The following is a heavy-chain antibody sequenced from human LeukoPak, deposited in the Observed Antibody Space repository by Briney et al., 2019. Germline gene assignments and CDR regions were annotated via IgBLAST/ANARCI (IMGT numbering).Heavy chain of an antibody. Sequence: PGGSLRLSCAASGFTFSPYDMSWVRQAPGKGLEWVSTISVSGGSTYYADSVKGRFTISRDHSKNTVYLQMNSLRAEDTAIYYCARDFLLQSEGLFDYWGQGTLVTVSS. V-gene: IGHV3-23*01. CDR3: ARDFLLQSEGLFDY. CDR2: ISVSGGST. D-gene: IGHD4-11*01. J-gene: IGHJ4*02. CDR1: GFTFSPYD.